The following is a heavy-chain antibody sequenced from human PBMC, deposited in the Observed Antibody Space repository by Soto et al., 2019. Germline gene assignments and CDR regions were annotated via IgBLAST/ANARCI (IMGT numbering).Heavy chain of an antibody. D-gene: IGHD6-19*01. Sequence: SETLSLTCTVSGGSISSYYWSWIRQPPGEGLEWIGYIYYSGSTNYNPSLKSRVTISVDTSKNQFSLKLSSVTAADTAVYYCARGGIAVAVPFDYWGQGTLVTVSS. CDR3: ARGGIAVAVPFDY. V-gene: IGHV4-59*01. CDR1: GGSISSYY. J-gene: IGHJ4*02. CDR2: IYYSGST.